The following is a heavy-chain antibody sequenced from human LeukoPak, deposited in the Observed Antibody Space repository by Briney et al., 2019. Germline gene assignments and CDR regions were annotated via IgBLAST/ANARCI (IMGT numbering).Heavy chain of an antibody. Sequence: PSETLSLTCTVSGGSISSSSYYWGWIRQPPGKGLEWIGSIYYSGSTYYNPSLKSRVTISVDTPKNQFSLKLSSVTAADTAVYYCARGYSVHGVVPNSITQRSYYYMDVWGRGTTVTVSS. J-gene: IGHJ6*03. V-gene: IGHV4-39*01. CDR1: GGSISSSSYY. CDR3: ARGYSVHGVVPNSITQRSYYYMDV. D-gene: IGHD3-3*01. CDR2: IYYSGST.